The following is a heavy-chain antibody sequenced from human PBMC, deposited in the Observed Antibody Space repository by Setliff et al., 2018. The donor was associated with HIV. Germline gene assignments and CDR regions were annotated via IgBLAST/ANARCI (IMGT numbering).Heavy chain of an antibody. D-gene: IGHD3-10*01. CDR1: GYSFNNFG. J-gene: IGHJ3*01. Sequence: ASVKVSCKSSGYSFNNFGVSWVRQAPGQGLEWLGYINGYSSQTHFSPRLQGRLTLTTDTSTDTVYLELRSLISDDTAIYYCAREAPRYASGAFDFWGKGTMVTVSS. CDR2: INGYSSQT. CDR3: AREAPRYASGAFDF. V-gene: IGHV1-18*01.